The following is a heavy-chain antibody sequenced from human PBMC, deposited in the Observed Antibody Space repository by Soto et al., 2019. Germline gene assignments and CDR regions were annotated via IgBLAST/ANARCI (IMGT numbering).Heavy chain of an antibody. D-gene: IGHD3-3*01. CDR2: IYYSGST. CDR3: ARAPALRFLEWLSPPPDFDY. Sequence: SETLSLTCTVSGGSISSGDYYWSWIRQPPGKGLEWIGYIYYSGSTYYNPSLKSRVTISVDTSKNQFSLKLSSVTAADTAVYYCARAPALRFLEWLSPPPDFDYWGQGTLVTVSS. CDR1: GGSISSGDYY. J-gene: IGHJ4*02. V-gene: IGHV4-30-4*01.